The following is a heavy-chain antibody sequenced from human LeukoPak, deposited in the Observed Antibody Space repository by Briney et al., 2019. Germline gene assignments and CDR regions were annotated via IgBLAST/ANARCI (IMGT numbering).Heavy chain of an antibody. CDR2: ISYDGNNR. V-gene: IGHV3-30*18. D-gene: IGHD6-13*01. CDR1: GFTLSSDA. CDR3: AKDQDIAAADYYFDY. J-gene: IGHJ4*02. Sequence: PGGSLRLSCAASGFTLSSDAMNWVRRAPGKGLEWVAVISYDGNNRYSADSVKGRFTISRDNSKNTLYLQMNSLRAEDTAVYYCAKDQDIAAADYYFDYWGQGTLVTVSS.